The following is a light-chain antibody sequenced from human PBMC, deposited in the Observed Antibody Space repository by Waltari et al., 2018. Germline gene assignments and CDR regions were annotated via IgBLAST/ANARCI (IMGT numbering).Light chain of an antibody. CDR3: QQYYTTLWT. J-gene: IGKJ1*01. V-gene: IGKV4-1*01. CDR1: QSLLYSSNNKNY. Sequence: DIVMTQSPDSLAASLGERATINCKSSQSLLYSSNNKNYLAWYQKKPGQPPKLLIYWASTRESGVPDRFTGSGSGTDFTLTISSLQAEDVAVYYCQQYYTTLWTFGQGTKVEIK. CDR2: WAS.